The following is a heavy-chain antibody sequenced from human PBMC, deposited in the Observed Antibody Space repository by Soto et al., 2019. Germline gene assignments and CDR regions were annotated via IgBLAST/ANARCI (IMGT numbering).Heavy chain of an antibody. V-gene: IGHV6-1*01. CDR3: ASGESERSSSSGYFDN. Sequence: QVKMQQSGPGLVKPSQTLSLTCAISGDSVSSNSAAWNWIRQSPSRGLEWLGRTYYRSKWCNDYAVSVNTRIPVNTDTTKIHLSLHLNSVAPEDTAGYYCASGESERSSSSGYFDNWGQGTLVTVSS. J-gene: IGHJ4*02. D-gene: IGHD6-13*01. CDR2: TYYRSKWCN. CDR1: GDSVSSNSAA.